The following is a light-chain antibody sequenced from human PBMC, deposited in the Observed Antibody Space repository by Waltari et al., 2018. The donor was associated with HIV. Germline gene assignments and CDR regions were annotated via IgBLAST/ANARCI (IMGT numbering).Light chain of an antibody. CDR2: DAS. V-gene: IGKV3-11*01. Sequence: EMVLKQSPATLSLSPGERATLSCRASQSVGSYLGWYQQKPGQAPRLLIYDASNRATVIPARFSGSGSGTDFTLTISSLEPEDFAVYYCQQRSDWPPTFGQGTKVEIK. CDR3: QQRSDWPPT. CDR1: QSVGSY. J-gene: IGKJ1*01.